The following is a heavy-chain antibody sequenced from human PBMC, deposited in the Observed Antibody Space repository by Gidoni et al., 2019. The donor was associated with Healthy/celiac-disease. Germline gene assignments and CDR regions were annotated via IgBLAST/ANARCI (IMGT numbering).Heavy chain of an antibody. J-gene: IGHJ1*01. Sequence: QVQLQQWGAGLLKPSETLSLTCAVYGGSFSGYYWSWIRQPPGKGLEWIGEIYHSGSTNYNPSLKSRVTISVDTSKNQFSLKLSSVTAADTAVYYCARSYSSRPIRLWGQGTLVTVSS. CDR2: IYHSGST. D-gene: IGHD6-13*01. CDR3: ARSYSSRPIRL. V-gene: IGHV4-34*01. CDR1: GGSFSGYY.